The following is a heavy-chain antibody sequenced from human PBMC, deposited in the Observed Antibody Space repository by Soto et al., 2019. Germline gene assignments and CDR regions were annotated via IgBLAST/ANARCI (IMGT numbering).Heavy chain of an antibody. V-gene: IGHV4-34*01. J-gene: IGHJ4*02. CDR1: GGSFSGYY. Sequence: QVQLQQWGAGLLKPSETLSLTCAVYGGSFSGYYWSWIRQPPGKGLEWIGEINHSGSTNYNPSLKSRVTISVDTSKNQFSLKLSSVTAADTAVYYCARERPCGATTVVDYWGQGTLVTVSS. CDR3: ARERPCGATTVVDY. CDR2: INHSGST. D-gene: IGHD1-26*01.